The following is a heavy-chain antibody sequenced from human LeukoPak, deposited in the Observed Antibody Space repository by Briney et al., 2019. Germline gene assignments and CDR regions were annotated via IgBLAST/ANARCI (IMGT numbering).Heavy chain of an antibody. CDR2: INPNSGGT. CDR3: ARDSAVTGKYY. CDR1: GYTFTGYY. V-gene: IGHV1-2*02. J-gene: IGHJ4*02. D-gene: IGHD2-21*02. Sequence: ASVKVSCKASGYTFTGYYIHWVRQAPGQGLEWMGWINPNSGGTNYAPKFQGRVTMTRDTSISTAYMELSRLRSDDTAVYFCARDSAVTGKYYWGQGTLVTVSS.